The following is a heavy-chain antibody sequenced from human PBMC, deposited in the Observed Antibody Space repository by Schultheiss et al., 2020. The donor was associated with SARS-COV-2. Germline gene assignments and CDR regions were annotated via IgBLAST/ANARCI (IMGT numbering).Heavy chain of an antibody. V-gene: IGHV4-34*01. Sequence: SQTLSLTCTVSGGPIRSYYWSWIRQPPGKGLEWIGEINHRGSTNYNPSLKSRVTISVDTSKNQFSLKLSSVTAADTAVYYCARGIAVAGLDYWGQGTLVTVSS. D-gene: IGHD6-19*01. J-gene: IGHJ4*02. CDR3: ARGIAVAGLDY. CDR2: INHRGST. CDR1: GGPIRSYY.